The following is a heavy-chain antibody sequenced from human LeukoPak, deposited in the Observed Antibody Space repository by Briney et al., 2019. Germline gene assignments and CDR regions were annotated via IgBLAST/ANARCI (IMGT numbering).Heavy chain of an antibody. Sequence: GGSLRLSCAASGFTFSSYAMSWVRQAPGKGLEWVSGVSGRGDTTYYADSVKGRFTISRDSSENTLYLQMSSLRAEDTAIYYCARLRGAYMGIYFCLDVWGQGTTVTVSS. J-gene: IGHJ6*02. CDR2: VSGRGDTT. CDR1: GFTFSSYA. V-gene: IGHV3-23*01. CDR3: ARLRGAYMGIYFCLDV. D-gene: IGHD7-27*01.